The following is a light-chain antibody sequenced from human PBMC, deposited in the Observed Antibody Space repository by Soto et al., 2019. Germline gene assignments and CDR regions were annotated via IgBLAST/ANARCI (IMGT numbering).Light chain of an antibody. Sequence: QSALTQPASVSGSPGQSITISCTGTSSDVGTYNYVSWYQQHPGKAPKLIIYGVTNWPSGISNRFSGSKSGNTASLTISGLQAEDEADYYCNSFRTNYTWLFGGGTKLTVL. CDR1: SSDVGTYNY. V-gene: IGLV2-14*01. CDR3: NSFRTNYTWL. CDR2: GVT. J-gene: IGLJ3*02.